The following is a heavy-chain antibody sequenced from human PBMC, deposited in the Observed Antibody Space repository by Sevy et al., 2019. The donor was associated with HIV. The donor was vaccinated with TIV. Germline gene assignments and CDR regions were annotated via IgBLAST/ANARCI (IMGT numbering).Heavy chain of an antibody. CDR3: ARVLQYYHLHYCDY. Sequence: GGSLRLSCAASGFTFSTYSMNWVRQAPGRGLEWLSYISGSSGTIYYAASVKGRFTISRDNAKNSLFLQMNTLRAEDTAVYYCARVLQYYHLHYCDYRGQGTLVTVSS. J-gene: IGHJ4*02. CDR1: GFTFSTYS. V-gene: IGHV3-48*01. CDR2: ISGSSGTI. D-gene: IGHD3-10*02.